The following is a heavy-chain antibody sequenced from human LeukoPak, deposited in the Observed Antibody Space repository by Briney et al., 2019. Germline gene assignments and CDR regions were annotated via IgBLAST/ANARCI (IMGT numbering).Heavy chain of an antibody. J-gene: IGHJ3*02. Sequence: GGSLRLSCAASGFTFSSYAMHWVRQAPGKGLKYVSAISSNGGSTYYANSVKGRFTISRDNSKNTLYLQMGSLRAEDMAVYYCARVQGSSWNDAFDIWGQGTMVTVSS. D-gene: IGHD6-13*01. CDR3: ARVQGSSWNDAFDI. V-gene: IGHV3-64*01. CDR1: GFTFSSYA. CDR2: ISSNGGST.